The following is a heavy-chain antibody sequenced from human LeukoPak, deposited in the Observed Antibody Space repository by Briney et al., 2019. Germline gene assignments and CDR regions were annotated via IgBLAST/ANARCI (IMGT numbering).Heavy chain of an antibody. Sequence: GGSLRLSCAASGFTFSSYGMHWVRQAPGKGLEWVAVISYDGSNKYYADSVKGRFTISRDNAKNSLYLQMNSLRAEDTAVYYCARLRSDVYIVVVPAYYYMDVWGKGTTVTVSS. CDR1: GFTFSSYG. J-gene: IGHJ6*03. CDR2: ISYDGSNK. D-gene: IGHD2-2*01. CDR3: ARLRSDVYIVVVPAYYYMDV. V-gene: IGHV3-30*03.